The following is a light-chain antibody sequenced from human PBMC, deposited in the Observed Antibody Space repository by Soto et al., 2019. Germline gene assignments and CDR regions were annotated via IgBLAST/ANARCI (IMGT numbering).Light chain of an antibody. CDR3: QQYGSSSYT. V-gene: IGKV3-20*01. CDR1: QSIASSY. J-gene: IGKJ2*01. Sequence: EIVLTQSPGTLSLSPGERATLSCRASQSIASSYLTWYQHKPGQAPRLLIYGASSRATGIPDRFSGSGSGTDFTLTISRLEPEYFAVYYCQQYGSSSYTFGQGTQLEIK. CDR2: GAS.